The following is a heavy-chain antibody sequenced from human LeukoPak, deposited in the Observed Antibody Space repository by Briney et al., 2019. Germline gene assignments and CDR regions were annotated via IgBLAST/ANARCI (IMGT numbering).Heavy chain of an antibody. CDR3: ARVEMATIGQAGVFDY. CDR2: IIPIFGTA. CDR1: GGTFISYA. V-gene: IGHV1-69*05. J-gene: IGHJ4*02. Sequence: ASVKVSCKASGGTFISYAISWVRQAPGQGLEWMGGIIPIFGTANYAQKFQHRVTITTDESTSTAYMELSSLRSEDTAVYYCARVEMATIGQAGVFDYWGQGTLVTVSS. D-gene: IGHD5-24*01.